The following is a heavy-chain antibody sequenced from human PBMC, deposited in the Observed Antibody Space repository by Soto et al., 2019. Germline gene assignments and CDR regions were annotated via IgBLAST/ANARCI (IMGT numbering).Heavy chain of an antibody. J-gene: IGHJ4*02. Sequence: SETLSLTCSVPGGSIGSGGCYWSWIRQYPGKGLEWIGYIYYSGITNYNPSLKSRVTISVDTSKNQFSLKLSSVTAADTAVYYCARGIAVAGTWYFDYWGQGTLVTVSS. V-gene: IGHV4-61*08. CDR1: GGSIGSGGCY. D-gene: IGHD6-19*01. CDR3: ARGIAVAGTWYFDY. CDR2: IYYSGIT.